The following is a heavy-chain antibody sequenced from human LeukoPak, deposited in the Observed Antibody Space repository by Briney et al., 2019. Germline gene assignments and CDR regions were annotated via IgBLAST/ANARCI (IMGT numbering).Heavy chain of an antibody. Sequence: SSETLSLTCTVSGGSISSSSYYWGWIRRPPGKGLEWIGSIYYSGSTYYNPSLKSRVTISVDTSKNQFSLKLSSVTAADTAVYYCAREGGWSYYYYGMDVWGQGTTVTVSS. CDR1: GGSISSSSYY. D-gene: IGHD6-19*01. V-gene: IGHV4-39*07. J-gene: IGHJ6*02. CDR3: AREGGWSYYYYGMDV. CDR2: IYYSGST.